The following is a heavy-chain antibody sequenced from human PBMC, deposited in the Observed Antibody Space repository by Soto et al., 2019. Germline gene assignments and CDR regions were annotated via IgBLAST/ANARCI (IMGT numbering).Heavy chain of an antibody. Sequence: TLSLTCTVSGGSLSSYYWTWFRQSPGKGLEWIGYVYFSGNTNYNPSLKSRVTISIDTSKNQFPLRLASVTAADTAFYYCGSVRPSGYVLSWGQGTLVTVSS. CDR2: VYFSGNT. J-gene: IGHJ5*02. V-gene: IGHV4-59*01. D-gene: IGHD6-25*01. CDR1: GGSLSSYY. CDR3: GSVRPSGYVLS.